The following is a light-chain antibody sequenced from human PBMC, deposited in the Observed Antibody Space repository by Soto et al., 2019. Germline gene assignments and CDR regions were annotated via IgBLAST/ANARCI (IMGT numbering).Light chain of an antibody. CDR3: LQDYDYPRT. CDR2: AAS. Sequence: DIQSSKSPSTLSASVGDRVAITCRASQSISSWLAWYQQKPGKAPKRLIYAASSLQSGVPSRFSGSGSGTDFTLTISSLQPEDFATYYCLQDYDYPRTFGQGTKVDI. V-gene: IGKV1-5*01. J-gene: IGKJ1*01. CDR1: QSISSW.